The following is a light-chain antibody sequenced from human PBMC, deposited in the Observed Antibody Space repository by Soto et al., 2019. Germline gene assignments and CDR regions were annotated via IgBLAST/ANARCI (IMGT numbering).Light chain of an antibody. CDR1: SSNIGSYT. CDR2: SNS. J-gene: IGLJ1*01. V-gene: IGLV1-44*01. CDR3: AAWDDSLNGYV. Sequence: QPVLTQPPSASGTPRRRVTIFCSGSSSNIGSYTVNWYQHLPGTAPKLLIYSNSQRPSGVPDRFSGSKSGTSASLAISGLQSEDEADYYCAAWDDSLNGYVFGTGTKVTVL.